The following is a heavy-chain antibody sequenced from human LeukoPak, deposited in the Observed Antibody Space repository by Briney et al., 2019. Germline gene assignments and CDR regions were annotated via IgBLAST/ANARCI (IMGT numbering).Heavy chain of an antibody. V-gene: IGHV3-21*01. D-gene: IGHD3-3*01. CDR3: AREYYDFWSGYYNYYYYGMDV. Sequence: GGSLRLSCAASGFTFSSYSMNWVRQAPGKGLEWVSSISSSSSYIYYADSVKGRFTISRDNAKNSLYLQMNSLRAEDTGVYYCAREYYDFWSGYYNYYYYGMDVWGQGTTVTVSS. J-gene: IGHJ6*02. CDR2: ISSSSSYI. CDR1: GFTFSSYS.